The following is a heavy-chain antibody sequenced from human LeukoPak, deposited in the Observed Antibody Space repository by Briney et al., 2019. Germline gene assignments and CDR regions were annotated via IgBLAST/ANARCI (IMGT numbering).Heavy chain of an antibody. CDR1: GDRVSSNSSS. J-gene: IGHJ5*02. Sequence: SQTLSLTCAISGDRVSSNSSSWNWIRQSPSRGLEWLGRTYYRSKWYNDYAVSVKSRITINPDTSKNQFSLQMNSVTPEDSAVYYCARGSWFDPWGQGTLVSVSS. CDR3: ARGSWFDP. CDR2: TYYRSKWYN. V-gene: IGHV6-1*01.